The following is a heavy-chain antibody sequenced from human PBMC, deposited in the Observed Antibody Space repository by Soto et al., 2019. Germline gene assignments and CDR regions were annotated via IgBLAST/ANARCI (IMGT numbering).Heavy chain of an antibody. Sequence: QVQLQESGPGLVKPSQTLSLTCTVSGGSISSGGYFWSWIRQHPGKGLEWIGYIYYSGSTYYNPSLKSRVTISVDTSKNQFSLKLSSVTAADTAVYYCARGARIVGATGFDYWGQGTLVTVSS. J-gene: IGHJ4*02. V-gene: IGHV4-31*03. CDR2: IYYSGST. D-gene: IGHD1-26*01. CDR3: ARGARIVGATGFDY. CDR1: GGSISSGGYF.